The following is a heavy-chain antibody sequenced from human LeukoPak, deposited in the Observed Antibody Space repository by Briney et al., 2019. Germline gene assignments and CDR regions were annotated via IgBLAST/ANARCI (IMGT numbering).Heavy chain of an antibody. J-gene: IGHJ6*02. V-gene: IGHV1-46*01. D-gene: IGHD3-22*01. Sequence: ASVKVPCKASGYTFTSYYMHWVRRAPGQGLEWMGIINPSGGSTSYAQKFQGRVTMTRDTSTSTVYMELSSLRSEDTAVYYCARDRDTMIVVVITPSGGMDVWGQGTTVTVSS. CDR2: INPSGGST. CDR3: ARDRDTMIVVVITPSGGMDV. CDR1: GYTFTSYY.